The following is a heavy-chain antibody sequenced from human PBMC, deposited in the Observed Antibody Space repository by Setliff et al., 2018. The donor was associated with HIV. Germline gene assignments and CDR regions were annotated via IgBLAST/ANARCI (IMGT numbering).Heavy chain of an antibody. CDR2: IIPILGSA. CDR1: GGTFSSYA. J-gene: IGHJ3*02. Sequence: ASVKVSCKASGGTFSSYAISWVRQAPGQGLEWMGGIIPILGSAIYAQKFQGRVTMTEDTSTDTAYMELSSLRSDDTAVYYCATVLGAVAGTDAFDIWGQGTMVTVSS. V-gene: IGHV1-69*10. CDR3: ATVLGAVAGTDAFDI. D-gene: IGHD6-19*01.